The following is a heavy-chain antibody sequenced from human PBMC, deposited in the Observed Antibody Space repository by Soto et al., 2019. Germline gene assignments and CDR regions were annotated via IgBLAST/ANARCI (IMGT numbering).Heavy chain of an antibody. D-gene: IGHD3-16*01. Sequence: GWSLRLSCAASGLDFSSEVMCWVRQAPGKGPEWVSSISGSGRTIYHADSMRGRFAISRDNSKNSLYLQLNNLRVDDTAVYYCAKVGPSYYYGMDVWGQGTTVTVSS. J-gene: IGHJ6*02. V-gene: IGHV3-23*01. CDR1: GLDFSSEV. CDR3: AKVGPSYYYGMDV. CDR2: ISGSGRTI.